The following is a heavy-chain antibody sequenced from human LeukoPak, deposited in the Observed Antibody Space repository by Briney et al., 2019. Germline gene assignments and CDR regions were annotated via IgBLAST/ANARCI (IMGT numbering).Heavy chain of an antibody. D-gene: IGHD7-27*01. V-gene: IGHV3-48*01. CDR1: GFPFISYS. J-gene: IGHJ4*02. CDR2: IHIDTDTT. Sequence: GSLLLSSSASGFPFISYSINWVRRAPGKGLEWVSYIHIDTDTTCYADSVKGRFTTSRDNSKNSLYLQMNSLRVEDTALYYCARDHDWGFDYWGQGTLVTVSS. CDR3: ARDHDWGFDY.